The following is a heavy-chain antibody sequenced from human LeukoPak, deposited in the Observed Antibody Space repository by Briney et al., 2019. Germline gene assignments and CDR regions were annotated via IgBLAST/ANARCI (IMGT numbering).Heavy chain of an antibody. J-gene: IGHJ4*02. CDR2: IYHSGST. Sequence: KPSETLSLTCAVSGYSISSGYYWGWIRQPPGKGLEWIGSIYHSGSTYYNPSLKSRVTISVDTSKNQFSLKLSSVTAADTAVYYCARHLGKAARPAVDYCGQGTLVTVSS. V-gene: IGHV4-38-2*01. CDR1: GYSISSGYY. CDR3: ARHLGKAARPAVDY. D-gene: IGHD6-6*01.